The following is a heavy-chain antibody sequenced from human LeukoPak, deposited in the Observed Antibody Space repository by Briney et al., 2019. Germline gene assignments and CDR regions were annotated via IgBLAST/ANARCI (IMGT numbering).Heavy chain of an antibody. Sequence: GASVKVSCKASGYTFTSYYMHWVRQAPGQGLEWMGWINPNSGGTNYAQKFQGRVTMTRDTSISTAYMELSRLRSDDTAVYYCARSSIAAYYYYMDVWGKGTTVTVSS. CDR2: INPNSGGT. CDR3: ARSSIAAYYYYMDV. V-gene: IGHV1-2*02. CDR1: GYTFTSYY. J-gene: IGHJ6*03. D-gene: IGHD6-6*01.